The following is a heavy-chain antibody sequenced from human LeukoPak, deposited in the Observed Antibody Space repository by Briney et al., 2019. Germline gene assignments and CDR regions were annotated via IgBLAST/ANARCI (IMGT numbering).Heavy chain of an antibody. D-gene: IGHD6-19*01. CDR2: INRSGST. V-gene: IGHV4-34*01. CDR1: GGSFSGYY. J-gene: IGHJ6*03. Sequence: SETLSLTCAVYGGSFSGYYWSWIRQPPGKGLEWIGEINRSGSTNYNPSLKSRVTISVDTSKNRFSLKLSSVTAADTAVYYCARESRRGGWSLYYYYYYMDVWGKGTTVTVSS. CDR3: ARESRRGGWSLYYYYYYMDV.